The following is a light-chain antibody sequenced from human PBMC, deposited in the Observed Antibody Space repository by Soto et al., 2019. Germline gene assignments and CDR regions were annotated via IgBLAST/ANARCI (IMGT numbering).Light chain of an antibody. CDR3: NSYTTSNTRQMV. V-gene: IGLV2-14*01. CDR2: DVS. CDR1: SSDVGGYNY. Sequence: QSALTQPASVSGSPGQSITISCTGTSSDVGGYNYVSWYQQHPGKAPKFMIYDVSNRPSGVSTRFSGSKSGNTASLTISGLQAEDEADYYCNSYTTSNTRQMVFGIGTKVTVL. J-gene: IGLJ1*01.